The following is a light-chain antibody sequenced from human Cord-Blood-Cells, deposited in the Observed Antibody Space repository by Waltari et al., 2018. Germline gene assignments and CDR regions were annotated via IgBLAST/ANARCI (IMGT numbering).Light chain of an antibody. Sequence: SYVLTQPPSVSVAPGKTARITCGGNNIGSKSVHWYQQKSGQAPVLVIYYDSDRPSGIPERFSGSNSGNTATLTISRVEAGDEADYYCQVWDSSSVVFGGGTKLTVL. CDR1: NIGSKS. V-gene: IGLV3-21*04. CDR2: YDS. CDR3: QVWDSSSVV. J-gene: IGLJ2*01.